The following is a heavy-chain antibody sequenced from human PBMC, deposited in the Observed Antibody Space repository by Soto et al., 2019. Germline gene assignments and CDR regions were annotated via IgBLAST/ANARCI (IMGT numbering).Heavy chain of an antibody. CDR3: ARDLVAVAGTVFDY. Sequence: GGSLRLSCAASGFTFSSYSMNWVRQAPGKGLEWVSYISSSSSTIYYADSAKGRFTISRDNAKNSLYLQMNSLRAEDTAVYYCARDLVAVAGTVFDYWGQGTLVTVSS. CDR2: ISSSSSTI. D-gene: IGHD6-19*01. V-gene: IGHV3-48*01. CDR1: GFTFSSYS. J-gene: IGHJ4*02.